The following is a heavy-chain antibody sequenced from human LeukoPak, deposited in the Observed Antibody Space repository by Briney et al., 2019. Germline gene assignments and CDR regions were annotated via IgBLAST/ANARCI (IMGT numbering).Heavy chain of an antibody. Sequence: GGSLRLSCAASGFTFSSYAISWVRQAPGKGLEWVSAISGSGGSTYYADSVKGRFTISRDNSKNTLYLQMNSLRAEDTAVYYCAKSTTETYIWFGEPREAFDIWGQGTMVTVSS. J-gene: IGHJ3*02. CDR3: AKSTTETYIWFGEPREAFDI. V-gene: IGHV3-23*01. D-gene: IGHD3-10*01. CDR1: GFTFSSYA. CDR2: ISGSGGST.